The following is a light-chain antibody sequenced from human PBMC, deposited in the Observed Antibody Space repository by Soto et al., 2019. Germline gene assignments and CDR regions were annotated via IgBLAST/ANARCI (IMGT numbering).Light chain of an antibody. CDR3: QQYNNWPPIT. J-gene: IGKJ5*01. CDR2: DAS. V-gene: IGKV3-15*01. CDR1: QSVRSH. Sequence: EIVLTQSPGTLSASPGERATLSCRASQSVRSHLAWYRQRPGQAPRLLIYDASSRATGIPARFSGSGSGTEFTLTISSLQSEDFAVYYCQQYNNWPPITFGQGTRLEI.